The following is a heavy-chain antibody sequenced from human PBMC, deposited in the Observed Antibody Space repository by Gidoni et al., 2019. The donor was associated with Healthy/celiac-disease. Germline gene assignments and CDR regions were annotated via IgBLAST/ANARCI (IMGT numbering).Heavy chain of an antibody. V-gene: IGHV3-30*18. CDR1: GFTCSSFG. D-gene: IGHD6-19*01. Sequence: QVQLVESGGGVVQLGRSLRLSGAATGFTCSSFGMHWVRQAPGKGLEWVAVISYDGSNKYYADSVKGRFTISRDNSKNTLYLQMNSLRAEDTAVYYCAKDGDSSGWSWFDPWGQGTLVTVSS. CDR2: ISYDGSNK. CDR3: AKDGDSSGWSWFDP. J-gene: IGHJ5*02.